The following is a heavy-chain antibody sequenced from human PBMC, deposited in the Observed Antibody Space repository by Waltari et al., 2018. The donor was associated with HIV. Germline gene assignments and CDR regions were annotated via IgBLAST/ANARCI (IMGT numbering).Heavy chain of an antibody. CDR2: INHSGST. D-gene: IGHD6-13*01. CDR1: GGSFSGYY. V-gene: IGHV4-34*01. Sequence: QVQLQQWGAGLLKPSETLSLTCAVYGGSFSGYYWSWIRQPPGKGLEWIGEINHSGSTNYNPSLKSRVTISVDTSKNQFSLKLSSVTAADTAVYYCARGFPTTNFLSSSPQVFDYWGQGTLVTVSS. J-gene: IGHJ4*02. CDR3: ARGFPTTNFLSSSPQVFDY.